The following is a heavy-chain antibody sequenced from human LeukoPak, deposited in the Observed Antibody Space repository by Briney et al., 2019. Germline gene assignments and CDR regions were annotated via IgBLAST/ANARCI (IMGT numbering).Heavy chain of an antibody. V-gene: IGHV4-34*01. CDR3: ARETWPHRGEVDY. J-gene: IGHJ4*02. Sequence: GSLRLSCAASGFTFSSYAMSWVRQAPGKGLEWIGEINHSGSTNYNPSLKSRVTISVDTSKNQFSLKLSSVTAADTAVYYCARETWPHRGEVDYWGQGTLVTVSS. D-gene: IGHD3-16*01. CDR1: GFTFSSYA. CDR2: INHSGST.